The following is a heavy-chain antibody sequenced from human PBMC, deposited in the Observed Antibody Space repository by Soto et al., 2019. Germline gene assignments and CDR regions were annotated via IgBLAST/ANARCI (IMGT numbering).Heavy chain of an antibody. CDR2: INQSGST. CDR1: GGSFSGYY. V-gene: IGHV4-34*01. Sequence: QVQLQQWGAGLLKPSETLSLTCAVYGGSFSGYYWSWIRQPPGKGLEWMGEINQSGSTNYNPSLKSRVTISVDTSKNQCSLKLSSVTAADTAVYYCARGHPINQYSGYDLMGGFDYWGQGTLVTVSS. CDR3: ARGHPINQYSGYDLMGGFDY. D-gene: IGHD5-12*01. J-gene: IGHJ4*02.